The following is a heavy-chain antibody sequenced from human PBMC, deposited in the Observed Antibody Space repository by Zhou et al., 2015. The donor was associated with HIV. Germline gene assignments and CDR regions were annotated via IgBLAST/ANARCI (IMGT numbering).Heavy chain of an antibody. J-gene: IGHJ4*02. D-gene: IGHD2-2*01. CDR2: IIPIMGTT. CDR3: AKGFLVPRIPTMASQYDV. V-gene: IGHV1-69*08. Sequence: QVQLVQSGAEVKKPGSSVKVSCKASGGTFSSYTFAWVRQARGEGLEWMGRIIPIMGTTNYAQKFQDKLTITADLSTSTAFMELSGLRSEDSAMYYCAKGFLVPRIPTMASQYDVWGQGTLITVSS. CDR1: GGTFSSYT.